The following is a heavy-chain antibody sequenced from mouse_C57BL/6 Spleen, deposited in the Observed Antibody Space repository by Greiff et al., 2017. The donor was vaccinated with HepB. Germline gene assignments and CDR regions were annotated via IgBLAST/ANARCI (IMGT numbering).Heavy chain of an antibody. CDR2: INPNNGGT. CDR3: ATGITTVVAHWYFDV. CDR1: GYTFTDYN. V-gene: IGHV1-22*01. J-gene: IGHJ1*03. Sequence: EVQLQQSGPELVKPGASVKMSCKASGYTFTDYNMHWVKQSHGKSLEWIGYINPNNGGTSYNQKFKGKATLTVNKSSSTAYMELRSLTSEDSAVYYCATGITTVVAHWYFDVWGTGTTVTVSS. D-gene: IGHD1-1*01.